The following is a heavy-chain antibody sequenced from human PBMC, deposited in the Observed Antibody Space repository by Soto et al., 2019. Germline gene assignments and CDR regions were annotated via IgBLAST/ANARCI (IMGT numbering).Heavy chain of an antibody. J-gene: IGHJ6*02. CDR2: ITGSSTYI. V-gene: IGHV3-21*01. CDR3: AKDRAARPGYYYGMDV. CDR1: EFTFRDFT. Sequence: PGGSLILSCAATEFTFRDFTMNWVRQAPGKGLEWVSSITGSSTYIYYADSVKGRFTISRDNSKNTLYLQMNSLRAEDTAVYYCAKDRAARPGYYYGMDVWGQGTTVTVSS. D-gene: IGHD6-6*01.